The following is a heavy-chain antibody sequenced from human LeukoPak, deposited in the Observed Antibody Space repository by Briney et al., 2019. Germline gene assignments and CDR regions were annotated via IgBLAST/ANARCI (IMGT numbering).Heavy chain of an antibody. J-gene: IGHJ3*02. D-gene: IGHD5-18*01. CDR2: IYTSGST. Sequence: PSETLSLTCTVSGGSISSGSYYWSWIRQPAGKGLEWIGRIYTSGSTNYNPSLKSRVTISVDTSKNLFSLKLSSVTAADTAMYYCARERGYSCGLDGFDIWGQATMVTVSS. V-gene: IGHV4-61*02. CDR1: GGSISSGSYY. CDR3: ARERGYSCGLDGFDI.